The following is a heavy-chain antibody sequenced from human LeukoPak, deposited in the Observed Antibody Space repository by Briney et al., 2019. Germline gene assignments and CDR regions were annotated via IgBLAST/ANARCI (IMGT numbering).Heavy chain of an antibody. Sequence: SETLSLTCTVSGGSISSYYWSWIRQPPGKGLEWIGYIYYGGSTNYNPSLKSRVTISVDTSKNQFSLKLSSVTAADTAVYYCARDIVAVIWGQGTLVTVSS. J-gene: IGHJ4*02. CDR2: IYYGGST. D-gene: IGHD5-12*01. CDR1: GGSISSYY. V-gene: IGHV4-59*01. CDR3: ARDIVAVI.